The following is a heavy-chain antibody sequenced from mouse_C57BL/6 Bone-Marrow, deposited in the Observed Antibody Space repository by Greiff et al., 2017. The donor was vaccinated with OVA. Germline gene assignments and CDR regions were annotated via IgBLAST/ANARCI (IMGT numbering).Heavy chain of an antibody. CDR1: GYTFTEYT. Sequence: QVQLKESGAELVKPGASVKLSCKASGYTFTEYTIHWVKQRSGQGLEWIGWFYPGSGSIKYNEKFKDKATLTADKSSSTVYMELSRLTSEDSAVYFCARHERAGYSNLYAMDYRGQGTSVTVSS. V-gene: IGHV1-62-2*01. J-gene: IGHJ4*01. D-gene: IGHD2-5*01. CDR2: FYPGSGSI. CDR3: ARHERAGYSNLYAMDY.